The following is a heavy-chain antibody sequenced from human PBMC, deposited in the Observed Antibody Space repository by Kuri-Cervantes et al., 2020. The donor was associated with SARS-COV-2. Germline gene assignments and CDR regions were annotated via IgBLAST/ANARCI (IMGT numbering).Heavy chain of an antibody. D-gene: IGHD3-16*02. CDR1: GGSFSDYH. J-gene: IGHJ4*02. CDR3: ARGGGSYPY. V-gene: IGHV4-34*01. Sequence: SETLSLTCAVYGGSFSDYHWTWIRQPPGMGLEWIGEIIHGGRSNYNPSLKSRVTMSLDTSKNQVTLRVKSVTAADTAVYYCARGGGSYPYWGQGTLVTVSS. CDR2: IIHGGRS.